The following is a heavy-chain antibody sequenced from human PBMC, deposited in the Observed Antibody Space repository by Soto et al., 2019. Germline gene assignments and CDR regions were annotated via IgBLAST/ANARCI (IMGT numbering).Heavy chain of an antibody. CDR1: GGTIRSGEHY. CDR2: IFYSGST. Sequence: SESLSLTSTVSGGTIRSGEHYWSWIRQPPGKGLEWIGYIFYSGSTHYNPSLKSRLSLSVDARKNQFSLKLNSVTAADTAMYYCARWDGPWFDPWGQGTLVPVSP. J-gene: IGHJ5*02. D-gene: IGHD1-26*01. CDR3: ARWDGPWFDP. V-gene: IGHV4-30-4*01.